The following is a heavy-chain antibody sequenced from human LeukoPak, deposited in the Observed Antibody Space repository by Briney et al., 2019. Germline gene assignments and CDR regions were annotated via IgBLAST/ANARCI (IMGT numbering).Heavy chain of an antibody. J-gene: IGHJ4*02. V-gene: IGHV3-49*03. CDR2: IRSKITGETT. D-gene: IGHD3-10*01. CDR1: GFTFRDYP. Sequence: GGSLRLSCTASGFTFRDYPLNWFRQAPGKGLEWVGFIRSKITGETTEYAASVKGRFTISRDDSKNIAYLQMNSLKTEDTAVYYCAGLFYGPSDYWGQGTLVTVSS. CDR3: AGLFYGPSDY.